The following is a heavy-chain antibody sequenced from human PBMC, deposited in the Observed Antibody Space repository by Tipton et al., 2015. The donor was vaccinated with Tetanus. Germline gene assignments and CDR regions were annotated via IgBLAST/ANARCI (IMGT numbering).Heavy chain of an antibody. CDR1: GYTFTSYD. V-gene: IGHV1-8*01. J-gene: IGHJ4*02. D-gene: IGHD3-10*01. CDR3: ARAREGYMVRGVIIDC. Sequence: QVQLVQSGAEVKKPGASVKVSCKASGYTFTSYDINWVRQATGQGLEWMGWMNPNSGNTGYAQKFQGGVTMTKNTSISTAYMELSSLRSEDTAVYYCARAREGYMVRGVIIDCWGQGTLVTVSS. CDR2: MNPNSGNT.